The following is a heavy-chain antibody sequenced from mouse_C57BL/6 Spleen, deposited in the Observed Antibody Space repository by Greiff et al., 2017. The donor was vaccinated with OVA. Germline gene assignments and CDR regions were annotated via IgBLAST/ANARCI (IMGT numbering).Heavy chain of an antibody. D-gene: IGHD1-1*01. CDR1: GYTFTSYD. V-gene: IGHV1-85*01. CDR2: IYPRDGST. J-gene: IGHJ1*03. CDR3: AREYGSSYEWYFDV. Sequence: QVHVKQSGPELVKPGASVKLSCKASGYTFTSYDINWVKQRPGQGLEWIGWIYPRDGSTKYNEKFKGKATLTVDTSSSTAYMELHSLTSEDSAVYFCAREYGSSYEWYFDVWGTGTTVTVSS.